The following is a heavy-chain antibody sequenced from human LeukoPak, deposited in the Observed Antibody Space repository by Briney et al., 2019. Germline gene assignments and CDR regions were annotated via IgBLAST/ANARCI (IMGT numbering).Heavy chain of an antibody. CDR2: IYSGGTT. CDR3: ARGLPIRFDY. J-gene: IGHJ4*02. V-gene: IGHV3-66*01. CDR1: GFTVSSGY. Sequence: GGSLRLSCAASGFTVSSGYMSWVRQAPGKGLEWVSVIYSGGTTYYADSVKGRFTISRDNSKNTLHLQMNSLRAEDTAVYYCARGLPIRFDYWGQGTLVTVSS.